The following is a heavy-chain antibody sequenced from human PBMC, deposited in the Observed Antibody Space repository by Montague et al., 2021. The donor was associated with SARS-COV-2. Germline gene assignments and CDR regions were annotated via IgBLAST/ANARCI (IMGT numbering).Heavy chain of an antibody. D-gene: IGHD6-13*01. J-gene: IGHJ4*02. CDR3: AKEQYSSSWSDFDY. Sequence: SLSLSCAASGFIFSSYGMHWVRQAPGKGLEWLVVISYDGSKKDYADSVKGRFTISRDNSENMLYLQMNSLRAEDTAVYYCAKEQYSSSWSDFDYWGQGTVVAVSS. CDR1: GFIFSSYG. V-gene: IGHV3-30*19. CDR2: ISYDGSKK.